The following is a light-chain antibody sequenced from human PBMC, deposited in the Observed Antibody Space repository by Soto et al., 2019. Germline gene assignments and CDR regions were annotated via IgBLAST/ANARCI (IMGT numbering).Light chain of an antibody. J-gene: IGLJ2*01. Sequence: QSVLTQSPSASASLGASVKLTCTLSSGHSSYAIAWHQQQPEKGPRYLMKLNSDGSHNKGDGIPDRFSGSSSGAERYLTISSLQSEDEADYYCQTWGTGAHLLFGGGTKLTVL. CDR3: QTWGTGAHLL. V-gene: IGLV4-69*01. CDR1: SGHSSYA. CDR2: LNSDGSH.